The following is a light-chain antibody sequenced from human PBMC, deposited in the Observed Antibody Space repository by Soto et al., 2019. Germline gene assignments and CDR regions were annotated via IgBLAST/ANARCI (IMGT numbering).Light chain of an antibody. CDR1: QSISNH. CDR3: QQSYSSPPT. CDR2: AAS. J-gene: IGKJ1*01. Sequence: IQMTQSPSSLSASVEDRVIITCRASQSISNHLNWYQQKPGKAPKLLIFAASSLQSGVPSRFSGSRSGPDFTLTISSLQPEDFATYYCQQSYSSPPTFGQGTKVDI. V-gene: IGKV1-39*01.